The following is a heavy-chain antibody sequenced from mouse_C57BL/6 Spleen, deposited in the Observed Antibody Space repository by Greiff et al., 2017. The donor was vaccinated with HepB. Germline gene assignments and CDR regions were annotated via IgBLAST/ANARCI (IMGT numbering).Heavy chain of an antibody. CDR1: GYAFSSYW. Sequence: QVQLKESGAELVKPGASVKISCKASGYAFSSYWMNWVKQRPGKGLEWIGQIYPGDGDTNYNGKFKGKATLTADKSSSTAYMQLSSLTSEDSAVYFCARRGGWLLQEAFDYWGQGTTLTVSS. D-gene: IGHD2-3*01. V-gene: IGHV1-80*01. J-gene: IGHJ2*01. CDR2: IYPGDGDT. CDR3: ARRGGWLLQEAFDY.